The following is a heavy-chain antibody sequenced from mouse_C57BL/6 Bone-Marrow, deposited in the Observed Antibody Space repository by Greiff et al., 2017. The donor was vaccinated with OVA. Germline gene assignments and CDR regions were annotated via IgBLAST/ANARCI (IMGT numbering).Heavy chain of an antibody. Sequence: QVQLQQPGAELVKPGASVKLSCKASGYTFTSYWMHWVQQRPGRGLAWFGRLDPNRGGPTYNEKFKSKATLTVDKPSSTAYMPRSSLTAEDAAIYYCARTGSYYKVDYWGQGTTLTVSS. J-gene: IGHJ2*01. D-gene: IGHD2-12*01. CDR2: LDPNRGGP. CDR3: ARTGSYYKVDY. CDR1: GYTFTSYW. V-gene: IGHV1-72*01.